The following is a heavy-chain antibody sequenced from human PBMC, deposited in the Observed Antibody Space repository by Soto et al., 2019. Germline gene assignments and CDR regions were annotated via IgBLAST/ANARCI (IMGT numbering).Heavy chain of an antibody. Sequence: QVQLVESGGGVVQPGRSLRLSCAASGFTFSSYGMHWVRQAPGKGLEWVAVISYDGSNKYYADSVKGRFTISRDNSKNTLYLQMNSLRAEDTAVYYCANTPGQWELYFDYWGQGTLVTVSS. D-gene: IGHD1-26*01. CDR1: GFTFSSYG. CDR3: ANTPGQWELYFDY. V-gene: IGHV3-30*18. CDR2: ISYDGSNK. J-gene: IGHJ4*02.